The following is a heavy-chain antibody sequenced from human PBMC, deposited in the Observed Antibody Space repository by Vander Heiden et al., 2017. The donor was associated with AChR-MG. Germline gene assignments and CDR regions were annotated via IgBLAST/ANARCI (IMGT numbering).Heavy chain of an antibody. J-gene: IGHJ4*02. D-gene: IGHD4-17*01. V-gene: IGHV3-53*01. CDR3: ARAPIPQPLTTDYYFDY. CDR1: GLTVSSNY. Sequence: EVQLVESGGGLIQPGGSLRPSCAASGLTVSSNYMSWVRQAPGKGLEWVSVIYSGGRTYDADSVKGRFSISRDNSKNTLFLQMNSLRAEDTAVYYCARAPIPQPLTTDYYFDYWGQGTLVTVSS. CDR2: IYSGGRT.